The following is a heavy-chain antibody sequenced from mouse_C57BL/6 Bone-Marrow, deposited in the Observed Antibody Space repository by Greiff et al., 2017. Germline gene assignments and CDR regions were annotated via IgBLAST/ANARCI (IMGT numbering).Heavy chain of an antibody. V-gene: IGHV5-12*01. CDR1: GFTFSDYY. Sequence: EVKLVESGGGLVQPGGSLKLSCAASGFTFSDYYMYWVRQTPEKSLEWVAYISTGGGGTCYPETVKGRFTISRDNAKNTLYLQMSRLKSEDTAMYYCARHDGSSYYWYFDVWGTGTTVTVSS. D-gene: IGHD1-1*01. CDR2: ISTGGGGT. J-gene: IGHJ1*03. CDR3: ARHDGSSYYWYFDV.